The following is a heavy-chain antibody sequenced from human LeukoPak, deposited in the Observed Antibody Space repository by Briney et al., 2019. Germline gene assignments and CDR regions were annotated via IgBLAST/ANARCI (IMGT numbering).Heavy chain of an antibody. Sequence: PGGSLRLSCAASGFTFSSYDMHWVSQVTGKRLEWVSAIGIAGDTYYLDSVKGRFTISRENAKNSLYLQMNSLRAGDTAVYYCARGGDRDYWGQGTLVTVSS. CDR2: IGIAGDT. CDR1: GFTFSSYD. V-gene: IGHV3-13*04. J-gene: IGHJ4*02. CDR3: ARGGDRDY.